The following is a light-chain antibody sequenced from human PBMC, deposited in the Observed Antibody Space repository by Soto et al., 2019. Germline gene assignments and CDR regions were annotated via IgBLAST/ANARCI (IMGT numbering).Light chain of an antibody. Sequence: QSALTQPASVSGSPGQAITISCTGTSSDVGGYNNVCWYQQHPGKAPKLIIYDVSNRPSGVFNRFSGSKSGNTASLTISGLQAEDEADYYCSSFTSSTTYVLGTGTKLTVL. V-gene: IGLV2-14*01. CDR2: DVS. CDR1: SSDVGGYNN. CDR3: SSFTSSTTYV. J-gene: IGLJ1*01.